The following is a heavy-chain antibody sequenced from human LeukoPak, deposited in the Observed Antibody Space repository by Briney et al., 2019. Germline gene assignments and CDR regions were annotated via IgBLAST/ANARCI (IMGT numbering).Heavy chain of an antibody. J-gene: IGHJ5*01. CDR3: ARGSLLWWFDY. CDR1: GVTVSSNY. D-gene: IGHD2-21*01. Sequence: PGGSLRLSCAASGVTVSSNYMSCVRQAPGKGLGWVSVIYSGGSTYYADSVKGRFTISRENFKNTLYLQMNSLRAEDTAVYDCARGSLLWWFDYWGQGTLVTVSS. CDR2: IYSGGST. V-gene: IGHV3-66*01.